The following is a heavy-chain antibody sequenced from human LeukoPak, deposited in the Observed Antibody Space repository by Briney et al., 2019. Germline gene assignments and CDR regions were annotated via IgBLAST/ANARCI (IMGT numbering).Heavy chain of an antibody. CDR2: MYYSGST. V-gene: IGHV4-39*01. CDR3: ATLEPQGRFAY. D-gene: IGHD3-3*01. J-gene: IGHJ4*02. CDR1: GGAINSNHYL. Sequence: SETLSFTCTVSGGAINSNHYLWGWIRQPPGKGLEWIGAMYYSGSTYYNPSLKSRVTISVETSKNQFSLKLTSVTAADTALYYCATLEPQGRFAYWGQGILVPVST.